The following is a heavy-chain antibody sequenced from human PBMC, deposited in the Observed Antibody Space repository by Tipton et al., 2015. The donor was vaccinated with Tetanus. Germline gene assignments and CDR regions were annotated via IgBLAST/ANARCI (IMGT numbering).Heavy chain of an antibody. CDR3: AILPKHWLAPRGAP. Sequence: TLSLTCTVSGGSISSDAHYWSWIRQAPGKGLEWLGYISHSGTTNYNPSLMSRVTLSLDTARGQFSLKLTSVTAADTAVYYCAILPKHWLAPRGAPWGQGILVTVSS. V-gene: IGHV4-61*08. J-gene: IGHJ5*02. CDR1: GGSISSDAHY. CDR2: ISHSGTT. D-gene: IGHD6-19*01.